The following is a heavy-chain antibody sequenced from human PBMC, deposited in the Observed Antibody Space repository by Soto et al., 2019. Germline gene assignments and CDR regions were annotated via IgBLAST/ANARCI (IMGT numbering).Heavy chain of an antibody. Sequence: GGSLRLSCAASGFTFSSYSMNWVRQAPGKGLEWVSSISSSSSYIYYADSVKGRFTISRDNSKNTLYLQMNSLRAEDTAVYYCAKDKQQLAYYYYGMDVWGQGTTVTVSS. CDR2: ISSSSSYI. D-gene: IGHD6-13*01. J-gene: IGHJ6*02. CDR3: AKDKQQLAYYYYGMDV. CDR1: GFTFSSYS. V-gene: IGHV3-21*01.